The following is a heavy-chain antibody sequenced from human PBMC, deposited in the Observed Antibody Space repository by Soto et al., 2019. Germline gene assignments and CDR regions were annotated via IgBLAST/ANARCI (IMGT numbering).Heavy chain of an antibody. CDR1: GFTFSSYA. CDR2: ISGSGGST. J-gene: IGHJ4*02. D-gene: IGHD3-22*01. V-gene: IGHV3-23*01. CDR3: AKDFAGNTMIVVVILDY. Sequence: GGSLRLSCAASGFTFSSYAMSWVRQAPGKGLEWVSAISGSGGSTYYADSVKGRFTISRDNSKNTLYLQMNSLRAEDTAVYYCAKDFAGNTMIVVVILDYWGQGTLVTVSS.